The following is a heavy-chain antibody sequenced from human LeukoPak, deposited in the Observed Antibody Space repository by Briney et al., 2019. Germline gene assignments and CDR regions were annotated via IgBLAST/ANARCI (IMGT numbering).Heavy chain of an antibody. CDR1: GFTFSSYS. CDR2: ISSSSSYI. Sequence: SGGSLRLSCAASGFTFSSYSMNWVRQAPGKGLERVSSISSSSSYIYYADSVKGRFTISRDNAKNSLYLQMNSLRAEDTAVYYCARDPPYCSSTSCYLYGMDVWGQGTTVTVSS. D-gene: IGHD2-2*01. J-gene: IGHJ6*02. V-gene: IGHV3-21*01. CDR3: ARDPPYCSSTSCYLYGMDV.